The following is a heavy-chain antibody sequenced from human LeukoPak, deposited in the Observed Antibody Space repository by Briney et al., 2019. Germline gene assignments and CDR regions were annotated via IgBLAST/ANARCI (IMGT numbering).Heavy chain of an antibody. D-gene: IGHD3-3*01. CDR3: ARIRFLEWLPVYYYYYYMDV. J-gene: IGHJ6*03. Sequence: PSETLSLTFAVYGGSFSNNFWNWIRQTPGKGLEWIGEISHSGSTNYNPSLKSRVTISVDTSKNQFSLKLSSVTAADTAVYYCARIRFLEWLPVYYYYYYMDVWGKGTTVTVSS. CDR2: ISHSGST. V-gene: IGHV4-34*01. CDR1: GGSFSNNF.